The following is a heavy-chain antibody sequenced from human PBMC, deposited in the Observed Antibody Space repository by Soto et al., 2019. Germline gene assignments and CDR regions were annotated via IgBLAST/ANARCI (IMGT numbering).Heavy chain of an antibody. CDR1: GYTFTSHD. CDR2: MNPNSGHT. V-gene: IGHV1-8*01. J-gene: IGHJ4*02. CDR3: ASDMSTN. Sequence: QVQLVQSGAEMKKPGASVKVSCKASGYTFTSHDINWMRKTTGQGLEWMGWMNPNSGHTNYAQKFQGRVTMTRDTSISTAYMALTNLRSEDTAIYYCASDMSTNWGQGTLVTVSS. D-gene: IGHD2-2*01.